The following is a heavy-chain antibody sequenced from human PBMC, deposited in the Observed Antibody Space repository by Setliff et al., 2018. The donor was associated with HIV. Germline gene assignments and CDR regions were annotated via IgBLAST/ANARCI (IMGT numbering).Heavy chain of an antibody. D-gene: IGHD2-21*02. CDR3: ARDVGLCGVDCWPYFYFDL. CDR2: IYTSGST. Sequence: SETLSLTCTVSGGSISNSRYYWTWIRQPAGKGLEWIGHIYTSGSTNYNPSLKSRVTISVDTSKSQFSLKLSSMTAADTAVYYCARDVGLCGVDCWPYFYFDLWGRGNLVTVSS. CDR1: GGSISNSRYY. V-gene: IGHV4-61*09. J-gene: IGHJ2*01.